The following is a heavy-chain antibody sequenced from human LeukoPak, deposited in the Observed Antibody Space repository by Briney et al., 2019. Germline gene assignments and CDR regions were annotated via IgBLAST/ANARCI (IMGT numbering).Heavy chain of an antibody. Sequence: PSETLSLTCTVSGYSISSSAYYWAWIRQPPGKGLEWIGSIYYSVSSHYNPSLKSRVTISVDTSKNQFSLKLSSVTAADTAVYYCARGRNWNYESHFDYWGQGTLVTVSS. V-gene: IGHV4-39*07. CDR3: ARGRNWNYESHFDY. J-gene: IGHJ4*02. D-gene: IGHD1-7*01. CDR1: GYSISSSAYY. CDR2: IYYSVSS.